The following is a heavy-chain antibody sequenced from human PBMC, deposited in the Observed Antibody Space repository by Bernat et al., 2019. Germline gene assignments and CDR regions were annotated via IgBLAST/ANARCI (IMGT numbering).Heavy chain of an antibody. J-gene: IGHJ2*01. CDR1: GFTFSGYE. V-gene: IGHV3-48*03. CDR2: ISSSGSTI. D-gene: IGHD3-3*01. CDR3: ARVPRDFWSGYPPGYFDL. Sequence: VQLVESGGGLVKPGGSLRLSCAASGFTFSGYEMNWVRQAPGKGLEWVSYISSSGSTIYYADSVKGRFTISRDNAKNSLYLQMNSLRAEDTAVYYCARVPRDFWSGYPPGYFDLWGRGTLVTVSS.